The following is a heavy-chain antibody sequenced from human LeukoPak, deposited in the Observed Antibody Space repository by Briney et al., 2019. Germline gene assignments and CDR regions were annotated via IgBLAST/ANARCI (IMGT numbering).Heavy chain of an antibody. CDR2: IYYSGST. V-gene: IGHV4-59*01. CDR3: AGGYSSSWSNWCFDL. Sequence: PSETLSLTCTVSGGSISSYYWSWIRQPPGKGLEWIGYIYYSGSTNYNPSLKSRVTISVDTSKNQFSLKLSSVTAADTAVYYCAGGYSSSWSNWCFDLWGRGTLVTVSS. CDR1: GGSISSYY. J-gene: IGHJ2*01. D-gene: IGHD6-13*01.